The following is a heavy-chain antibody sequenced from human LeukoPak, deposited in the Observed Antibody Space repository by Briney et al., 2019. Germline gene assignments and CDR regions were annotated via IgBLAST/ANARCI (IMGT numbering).Heavy chain of an antibody. CDR1: GFTFSGSG. CDR2: IRYDGSNK. CDR3: ARDYDFWSGYYSPTRGYFGY. D-gene: IGHD3-3*01. Sequence: PGXSLRLSCAASGFTFSGSGMHWVRQAAGKGLEGVTFIRYDGSNKYYTDSVKGRFTISRDNSKNTLYLRMDSLRAEDTAVYYCARDYDFWSGYYSPTRGYFGYWGQGTLVTVSS. V-gene: IGHV3-30*02. J-gene: IGHJ4*02.